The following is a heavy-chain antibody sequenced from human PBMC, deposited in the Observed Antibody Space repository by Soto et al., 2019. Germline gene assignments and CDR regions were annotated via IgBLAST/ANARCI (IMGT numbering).Heavy chain of an antibody. CDR2: IYSGGST. J-gene: IGHJ6*02. CDR1: GFTVSSNY. D-gene: IGHD3-10*01. V-gene: IGHV3-53*01. CDR3: ARDDYYGSGSNNYYGMDV. Sequence: GGSLRLSCAASGFTVSSNYMSWVRQAPGKGLEWVSVIYSGGSTYYADSVKGRFTISRDNSKNTLYLQMNSLRAEDTAVYYCARDDYYGSGSNNYYGMDVWGQGNPGHRLL.